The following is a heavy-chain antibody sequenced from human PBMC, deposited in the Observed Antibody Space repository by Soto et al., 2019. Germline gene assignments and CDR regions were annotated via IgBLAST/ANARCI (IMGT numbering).Heavy chain of an antibody. J-gene: IGHJ4*02. CDR3: ATPHHSGYNTPFDY. V-gene: IGHV3-23*01. CDR1: GFTFSSYA. Sequence: EVQLLEFGGGLVQPGGSLRLSCAASGFTFSSYAMSWVRQAPGKGLEWVSAISGSGGSTYYADSVKGRFTISRDNSKNTLYLQMNSLRAEDTAVYYCATPHHSGYNTPFDYWGQGTLVTVSS. CDR2: ISGSGGST. D-gene: IGHD3-3*01.